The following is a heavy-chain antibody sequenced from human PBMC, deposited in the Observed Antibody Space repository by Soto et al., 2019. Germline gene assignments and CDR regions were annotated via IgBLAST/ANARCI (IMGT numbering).Heavy chain of an antibody. CDR2: ISSSSSYI. Sequence: GGSLRLSGAASGFTFSSSSMNSVRQAPGKGLEWVSSISSSSSYIYYADSVKGRFTISRDNAKNSLYLQMNSLRAEDTAVYYCARDVITGTTFGPSPSFDIWGQGTMVTASS. CDR3: ARDVITGTTFGPSPSFDI. D-gene: IGHD1-7*01. CDR1: GFTFSSSS. J-gene: IGHJ3*02. V-gene: IGHV3-21*01.